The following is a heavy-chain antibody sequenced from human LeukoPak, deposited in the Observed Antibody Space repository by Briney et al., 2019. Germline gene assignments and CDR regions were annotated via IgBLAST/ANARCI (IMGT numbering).Heavy chain of an antibody. J-gene: IGHJ6*02. V-gene: IGHV3-7*01. CDR1: GFTFSSYW. D-gene: IGHD3-9*01. Sequence: GGSLRLSCAASGFTFSSYWMSWVRQAPGKGLEWVANIKQDGSEKYYVDSVKGRFTISRDNAKNSLYLQMNSLRAEDTAMYYCARESRYFDWFPIMDVWGQGTTVTVSS. CDR2: IKQDGSEK. CDR3: ARESRYFDWFPIMDV.